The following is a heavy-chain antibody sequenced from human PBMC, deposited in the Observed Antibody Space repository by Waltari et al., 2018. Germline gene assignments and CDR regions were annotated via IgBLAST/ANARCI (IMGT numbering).Heavy chain of an antibody. Sequence: QVQLVQSGAEVKKPGSSVKVSCKASGGTFSSYAISWVRQAPGQGLEWMGWISAYNGNTNYAQKLQGRVTMTTDTSTSTAYMELRSLRSDDTAVYYCARDEEWEAFSAFDIWGQGTMVTVSS. CDR2: ISAYNGNT. V-gene: IGHV1-18*01. D-gene: IGHD1-26*01. CDR1: GGTFSSYA. J-gene: IGHJ3*02. CDR3: ARDEEWEAFSAFDI.